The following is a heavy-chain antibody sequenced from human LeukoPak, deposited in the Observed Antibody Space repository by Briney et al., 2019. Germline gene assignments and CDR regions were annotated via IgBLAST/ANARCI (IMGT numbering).Heavy chain of an antibody. CDR3: ARDSEYYDRAFDI. Sequence: GGSLRLSCAASGFTFDDYAMHWVRQAPGKGLEWVSGISWNSGSIGYADSVKGRFTISRDNAKNSLYLQMNSLRAEDTAVYYCARDSEYYDRAFDIWGQGTMVTVSS. D-gene: IGHD3-3*01. CDR1: GFTFDDYA. V-gene: IGHV3-9*01. CDR2: ISWNSGSI. J-gene: IGHJ3*02.